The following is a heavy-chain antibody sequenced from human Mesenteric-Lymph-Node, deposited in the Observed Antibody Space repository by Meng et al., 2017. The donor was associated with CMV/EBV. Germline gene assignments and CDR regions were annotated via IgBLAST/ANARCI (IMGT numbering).Heavy chain of an antibody. D-gene: IGHD1-1*01. J-gene: IGHJ5*02. V-gene: IGHV4-59*13. Sequence: SETLSLTCTVSGGSIDNYYRAWVRQSPGKGLECIAYTYYTGRTNYNPSLESRTTVSLEPSKNQFSLTLSSVTAAVTAVYYCARGPDSTIPRNFDPWGQGALVTVSS. CDR3: ARGPDSTIPRNFDP. CDR1: GGSIDNYY. CDR2: TYYTGRT.